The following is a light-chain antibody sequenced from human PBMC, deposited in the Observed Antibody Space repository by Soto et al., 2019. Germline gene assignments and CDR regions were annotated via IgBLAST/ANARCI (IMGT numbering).Light chain of an antibody. J-gene: IGKJ1*01. CDR1: QRVSSSY. V-gene: IGKV3-20*01. CDR3: KQYATSPGT. Sequence: EIGLTQSPGTLSLSPGERATLSCRASQRVSSSYLVWYQQKPGQAPRLLIYGASNRATGVQDRFSGSGSGTDFTLTIRRLEPEDFAVYHCKQYATSPGTFGQGTKVDIK. CDR2: GAS.